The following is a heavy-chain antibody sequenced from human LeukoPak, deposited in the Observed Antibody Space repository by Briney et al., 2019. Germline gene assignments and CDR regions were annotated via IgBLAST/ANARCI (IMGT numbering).Heavy chain of an antibody. V-gene: IGHV5-51*01. CDR2: IYPGNSNT. CDR1: GYSFTSYW. Sequence: GESLKISCKGSGYSFTSYWFGWVRQMPGKGLEWLGVIYPGNSNTRYSPSFQGQVTISADKSISQASLQWSSLKASDTAMYYCTRQVSSSPYDYGGQGTLVTVSS. J-gene: IGHJ4*02. CDR3: TRQVSSSPYDY. D-gene: IGHD6-6*01.